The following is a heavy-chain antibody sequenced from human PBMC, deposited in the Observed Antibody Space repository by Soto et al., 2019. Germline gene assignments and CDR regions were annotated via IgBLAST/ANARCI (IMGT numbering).Heavy chain of an antibody. D-gene: IGHD3-10*01. CDR1: GGTFSSYA. CDR3: ARGAYYYGSGSPKVPYYYYYGMDV. CDR2: IIPIFGTA. J-gene: IGHJ6*02. V-gene: IGHV1-69*13. Sequence: SVKVSCKASGGTFSSYAISWVRQAPGQGLEWMGGIIPIFGTANYAQKFQGRVTITADESTSTAYMELSSLRSEDTAVYYCARGAYYYGSGSPKVPYYYYYGMDVWGQGTTVTVSS.